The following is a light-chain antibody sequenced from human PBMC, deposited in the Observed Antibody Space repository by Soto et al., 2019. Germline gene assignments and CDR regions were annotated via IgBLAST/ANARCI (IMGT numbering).Light chain of an antibody. CDR2: DTS. J-gene: IGKJ1*01. V-gene: IGKV1-33*01. CDR1: QDISNY. Sequence: DIQMTQSPSSLSASIGDRVTITCQASQDISNYLNWYQQKPGKAPKLLIYDTSNLETGVPSRFSGGGSGTSYVITISGLQPEDIATYYCQQYANIPWTFGRGTKVEVK. CDR3: QQYANIPWT.